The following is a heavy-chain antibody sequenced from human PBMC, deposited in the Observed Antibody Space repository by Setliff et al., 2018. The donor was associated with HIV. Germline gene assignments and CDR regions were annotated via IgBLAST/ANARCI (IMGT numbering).Heavy chain of an antibody. Sequence: ASVKVSCKTSGYTFPVYIMHWVRQAPGQGLEWMGWINPNSGETKYAQNFQGRVTMTRDTSITTAYMELSRLRSDDTAVYYCARVGGTYSYDTDGFFSFYFEIWGRGTLVTVSS. CDR1: GYTFPVYI. V-gene: IGHV1-2*02. J-gene: IGHJ4*02. CDR2: INPNSGET. D-gene: IGHD3-22*01. CDR3: ARVGGTYSYDTDGFFSFYFEI.